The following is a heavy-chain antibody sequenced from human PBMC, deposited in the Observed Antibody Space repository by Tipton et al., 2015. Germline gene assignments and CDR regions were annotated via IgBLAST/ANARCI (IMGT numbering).Heavy chain of an antibody. J-gene: IGHJ4*02. D-gene: IGHD6-13*01. Sequence: SLRLSCAASGFTFSSYAMHWVRQAPGKGLEWVSGLSGSGGGTYYADSVKGRFTISRDNSKNTLYLQMNSLTAEDTAVYYCARTWDGRGMPAPLDYWGQGTLVTVSS. CDR2: LSGSGGGT. CDR1: GFTFSSYA. CDR3: ARTWDGRGMPAPLDY. V-gene: IGHV3-23*01.